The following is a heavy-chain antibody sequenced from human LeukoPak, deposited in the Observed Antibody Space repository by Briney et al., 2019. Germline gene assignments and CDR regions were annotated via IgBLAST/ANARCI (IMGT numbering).Heavy chain of an antibody. Sequence: SGGSLRLSCAASGFTFSRYSMNWVRQAPGKGLEWVSTISSTSTYIYYADSVEGRFTISRDNAKNSVFLQMNSLRAEDTAVYYCARGSQYLYYYYMDVWGKGTTVTVSS. CDR1: GFTFSRYS. CDR2: ISSTSTYI. V-gene: IGHV3-21*01. CDR3: ARGSQYLYYYYMDV. D-gene: IGHD2/OR15-2a*01. J-gene: IGHJ6*03.